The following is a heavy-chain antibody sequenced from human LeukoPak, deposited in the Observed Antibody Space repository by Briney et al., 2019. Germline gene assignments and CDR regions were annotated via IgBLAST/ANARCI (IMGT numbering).Heavy chain of an antibody. CDR2: IYYSGST. CDR1: GGSISTYY. V-gene: IGHV4-59*08. Sequence: PSETLSLTCTVSGGSISTYYWSWIRQPPGKGLEWIGSIYYSGSTNYNPSLKSRVTISVDTSKNQFSLKLSSVTAADTAVYYCATLLWFGELLSNWFDPWGQGTLVTVSS. J-gene: IGHJ5*02. CDR3: ATLLWFGELLSNWFDP. D-gene: IGHD3-10*01.